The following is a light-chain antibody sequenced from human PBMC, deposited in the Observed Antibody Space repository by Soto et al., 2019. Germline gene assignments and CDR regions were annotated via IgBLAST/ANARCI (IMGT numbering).Light chain of an antibody. CDR3: QVWDSTRDHPYV. CDR1: NIGGKH. CDR2: DDS. Sequence: SYELTQPPSVSVAPGQTARITCGGNNIGGKHVHWYQQKPGQAPILVIYDDSDRPSGIPERFSGSNSGNTASLTITRVEAGDEADYYCQVWDSTRDHPYVFATGTKGTVL. V-gene: IGLV3-21*02. J-gene: IGLJ1*01.